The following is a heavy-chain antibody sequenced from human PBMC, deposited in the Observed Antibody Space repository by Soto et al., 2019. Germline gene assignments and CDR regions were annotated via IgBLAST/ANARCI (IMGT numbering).Heavy chain of an antibody. D-gene: IGHD5-12*01. CDR3: AVGSVDIVPTEMNPFDP. J-gene: IGHJ5*02. Sequence: QVQLVQSGAEVKKPGSSVKVSCKASGGTFSNYVISWVRQAAGQGLEWMGGIIPIFGTANYAQKFQGRVTNTADESTSTAYMELSSRRSEDTAIYYCAVGSVDIVPTEMNPFDPWGQGTLVTVSS. CDR1: GGTFSNYV. V-gene: IGHV1-69*12. CDR2: IIPIFGTA.